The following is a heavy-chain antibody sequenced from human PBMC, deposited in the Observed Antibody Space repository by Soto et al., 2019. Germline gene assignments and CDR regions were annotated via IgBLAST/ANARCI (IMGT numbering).Heavy chain of an antibody. CDR2: ISGSGDRT. CDR1: GITISNYP. V-gene: IGHV3-23*01. D-gene: IGHD3-22*01. CDR3: VKDDGGYPSTAPH. J-gene: IGHJ4*02. Sequence: EVQLLESGGGLVQPGGSLRLSCAASGITISNYPMSWVRQAPGKGQDWVSGISGSGDRTYYADSAKGRFTISKDISKNSLSLQLDSLRVEDTAVYFCVKDDGGYPSTAPHWGQGTLVTVSS.